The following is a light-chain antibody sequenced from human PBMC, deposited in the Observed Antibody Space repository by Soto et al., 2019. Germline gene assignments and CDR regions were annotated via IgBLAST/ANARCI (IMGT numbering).Light chain of an antibody. Sequence: QSGLSLPPSGSGSPEQSVAISCTGTSSDVGGYNYVSWYQQLPGKAPKLMIYEVNKRPSGVPDRFSGSKSGNTASLTVSGLQAEDEADYYCSSYAGSSNVFGTGTKVTVL. CDR2: EVN. CDR1: SSDVGGYNY. J-gene: IGLJ1*01. CDR3: SSYAGSSNV. V-gene: IGLV2-8*01.